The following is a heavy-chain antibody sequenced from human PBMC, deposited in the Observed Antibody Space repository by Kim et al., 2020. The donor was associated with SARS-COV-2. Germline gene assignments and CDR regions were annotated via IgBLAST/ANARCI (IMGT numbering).Heavy chain of an antibody. CDR3: ARAYSSGWTYFDY. V-gene: IGHV3-21*01. CDR1: GFTFSSYS. Sequence: GGSLRLSCAASGFTFSSYSMNWVRQAPGKGLEWVSSISSSSSYIYYADSVKGRFTISRDYAKNSLYLQMNSLRAEDTAVYYCARAYSSGWTYFDYWGQGTLVTVSS. D-gene: IGHD6-19*01. CDR2: ISSSSSYI. J-gene: IGHJ4*02.